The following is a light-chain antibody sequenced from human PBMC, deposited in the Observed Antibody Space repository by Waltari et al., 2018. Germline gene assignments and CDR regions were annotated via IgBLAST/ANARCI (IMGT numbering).Light chain of an antibody. Sequence: QSALTQPRSVSGSPGQSVTISCTGTSRDFGGYNYVSWHQQHPGKAPKLMIYDVHKWPSGVPDRFSGSKSGNTASLTISGLQADDEADYYCCSYAGTYSLVFGGGTKLTVL. V-gene: IGLV2-11*01. J-gene: IGLJ2*01. CDR3: CSYAGTYSLV. CDR2: DVH. CDR1: SRDFGGYNY.